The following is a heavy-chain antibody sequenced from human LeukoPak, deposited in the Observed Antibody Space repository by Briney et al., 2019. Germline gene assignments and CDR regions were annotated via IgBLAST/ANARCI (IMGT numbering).Heavy chain of an antibody. CDR3: ARDPVGFYCSSTSCYRFRSYYYYYGMDV. V-gene: IGHV3-23*01. J-gene: IGHJ6*02. D-gene: IGHD2-2*01. CDR2: ISGSGDAT. CDR1: GFTFSGYS. Sequence: GGSLRLSCAASGFTFSGYSMSWVRQAPGKGPEWVSTISGSGDATYYADSVKGRFTISRDNAKNSLYLQMNSLRAEDTAVYYCARDPVGFYCSSTSCYRFRSYYYYYGMDVWGQGTTVTVSS.